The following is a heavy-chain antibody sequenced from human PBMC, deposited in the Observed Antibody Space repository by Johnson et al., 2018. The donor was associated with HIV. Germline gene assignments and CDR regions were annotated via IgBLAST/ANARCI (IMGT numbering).Heavy chain of an antibody. D-gene: IGHD1-26*01. Sequence: VQLVESGGGVVQPGGSLRLSCAASGFTFSSYGMHWVRQAPGKGLEWVAFIRYDGSNKYYADSVKGRFTISRDNSNNTLYLQMNSLKAEDTAIYYCAKGLWGGTYPHDANDSCGQGTKVTVSS. V-gene: IGHV3-30*02. CDR2: IRYDGSNK. CDR3: AKGLWGGTYPHDANDS. CDR1: GFTFSSYG. J-gene: IGHJ3*02.